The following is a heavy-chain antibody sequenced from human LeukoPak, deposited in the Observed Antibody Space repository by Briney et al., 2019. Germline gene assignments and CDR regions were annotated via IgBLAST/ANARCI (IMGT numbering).Heavy chain of an antibody. D-gene: IGHD2-2*01. V-gene: IGHV4-4*07. CDR1: GGSISSYY. CDR3: ARAWIVSLPSGIVVVPAAIYWFDP. Sequence: SETLSLTCTVSGGSISSYYWSWIRQPAGKGLEWIGRIYTSGSTNYNPSLKSRVTMSVDTSKNQFSLKLSSVTAADTAVYYCARAWIVSLPSGIVVVPAAIYWFDPWGQGNLVTVSS. J-gene: IGHJ5*02. CDR2: IYTSGST.